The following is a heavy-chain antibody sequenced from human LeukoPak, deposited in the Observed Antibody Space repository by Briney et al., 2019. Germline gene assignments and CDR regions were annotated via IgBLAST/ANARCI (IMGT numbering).Heavy chain of an antibody. Sequence: GASVKVSCTASGGTFSSYAISWVRQAPGQGLEWMGGIIPIFGTANYAQKFQGRVTITADESTSTAYMELSSLRSEDTAVYYCARPYCSGGSCYSHFQHWGQGTLVTVSS. J-gene: IGHJ1*01. V-gene: IGHV1-69*13. CDR3: ARPYCSGGSCYSHFQH. CDR2: IIPIFGTA. CDR1: GGTFSSYA. D-gene: IGHD2-15*01.